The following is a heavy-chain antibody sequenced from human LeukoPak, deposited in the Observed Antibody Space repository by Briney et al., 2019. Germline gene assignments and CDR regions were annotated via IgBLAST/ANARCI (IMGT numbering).Heavy chain of an antibody. CDR3: ASAYYDFWSGLGY. CDR2: IYTSGST. CDR1: GGSISSGSYY. D-gene: IGHD3-3*01. Sequence: SETLSLTCTVSGGSISSGSYYWSWIRQPPGKGLEWIGRIYTSGSTNYNPSLKSRVTISVDTSKNQFSLKLSSVTAADTAVYYCASAYYDFWSGLGYWGQGTLVTVSS. J-gene: IGHJ4*02. V-gene: IGHV4-61*02.